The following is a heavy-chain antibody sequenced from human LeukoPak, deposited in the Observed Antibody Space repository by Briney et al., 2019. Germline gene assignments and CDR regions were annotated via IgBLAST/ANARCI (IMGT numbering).Heavy chain of an antibody. Sequence: GGSPRLSCAASGFTFSNYNMNWVRQAPGKGLEWVSAISGSGGSTYYADSVKGRFTISRDNSKNTLYLQMNSLRAEDTAVYYCAKMRRGYSYVDAFDIWGQGTMVTVSS. J-gene: IGHJ3*02. CDR3: AKMRRGYSYVDAFDI. CDR1: GFTFSNYN. V-gene: IGHV3-23*01. D-gene: IGHD5-18*01. CDR2: ISGSGGST.